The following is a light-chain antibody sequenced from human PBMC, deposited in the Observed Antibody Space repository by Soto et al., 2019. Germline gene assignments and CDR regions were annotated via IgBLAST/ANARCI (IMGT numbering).Light chain of an antibody. Sequence: LSQSPGALSLTPGERATLSCRASQTVRSNLAWYQQKPGQSPRLLIYGASTRATGIPARFSGSGSGTDFTLTISRLEPEDFAVYYCQHYVSPPITFGQGTRLEI. J-gene: IGKJ5*01. CDR2: GAS. CDR1: QTVRSN. V-gene: IGKV3-20*01. CDR3: QHYVSPPIT.